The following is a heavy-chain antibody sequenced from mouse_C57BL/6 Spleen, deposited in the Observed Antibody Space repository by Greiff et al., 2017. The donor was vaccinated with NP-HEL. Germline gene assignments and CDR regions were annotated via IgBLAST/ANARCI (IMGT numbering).Heavy chain of an antibody. Sequence: VQLVESGAELVRPGTSVKVSCKASGYAFTNYLIEWVKQRPGQGLEWIGVINPGSGGTNYNEKFKGKATLTADKSSSTAYMQLSSLTSEDSAVYFCARTAQALDYWGQGTTLTVSS. J-gene: IGHJ2*01. D-gene: IGHD3-2*02. V-gene: IGHV1-54*01. CDR3: ARTAQALDY. CDR1: GYAFTNYL. CDR2: INPGSGGT.